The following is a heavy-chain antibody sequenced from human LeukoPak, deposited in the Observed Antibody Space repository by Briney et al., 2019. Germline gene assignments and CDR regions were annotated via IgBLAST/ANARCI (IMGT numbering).Heavy chain of an antibody. CDR1: GGSFSGYY. CDR2: INHSVST. V-gene: IGHV4-34*01. Sequence: SETLSLTCAVYGGSFSGYYWSWIRQPPGKGLEWIGEINHSVSTNYNPSLKSRVTISVDTSKNQFSLKLSSVTAADTAVYYCARGRGGYCSSTSCSYFDYWGQGTLVTVSS. CDR3: ARGRGGYCSSTSCSYFDY. J-gene: IGHJ4*02. D-gene: IGHD2-2*01.